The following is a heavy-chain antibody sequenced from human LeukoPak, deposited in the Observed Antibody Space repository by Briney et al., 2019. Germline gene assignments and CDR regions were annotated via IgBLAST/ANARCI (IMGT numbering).Heavy chain of an antibody. D-gene: IGHD4-17*01. J-gene: IGHJ3*02. CDR3: AREDLRSDAFDI. CDR1: GGTFSSYA. CDR2: IIPILGIA. Sequence: GASVKVSCKASGGTFSSYAISWVRQAPGQGLEWMGRIIPILGIANYAQKFQGRVTITADKSTSTAYMELSSLRSEDTAVYYCAREDLRSDAFDIWGQGTMVTVSS. V-gene: IGHV1-69*04.